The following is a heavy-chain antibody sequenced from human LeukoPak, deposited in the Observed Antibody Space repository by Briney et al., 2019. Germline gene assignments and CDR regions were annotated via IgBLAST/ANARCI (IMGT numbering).Heavy chain of an antibody. V-gene: IGHV3-7*05. Sequence: PGGSLRLSCAASGFTFRTYWMSWVRQAPGKGLQWVANINQDASEKYYVDSVEGRFTISRDNAKNSLYLQMNSLRAEDTAVYYCARPRADYAWGSRASDVWGQGTTVTVSS. J-gene: IGHJ6*02. D-gene: IGHD3-16*01. CDR1: GFTFRTYW. CDR2: INQDASEK. CDR3: ARPRADYAWGSRASDV.